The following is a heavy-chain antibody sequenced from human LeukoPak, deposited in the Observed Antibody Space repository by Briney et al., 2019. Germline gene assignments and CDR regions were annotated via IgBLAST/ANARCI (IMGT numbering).Heavy chain of an antibody. CDR2: ISSSSSYI. J-gene: IGHJ6*03. V-gene: IGHV3-21*01. Sequence: GGSLRLSCTASGFIFSSYWMNWVRQAPGKGLEWVSSISSSSSYIYYADSVKGRFTISRDNAKNSLYLQMNSLRAEDTAVYYCARQAVLGVATTDYYYMDVWGKGTTVTVSS. CDR1: GFIFSSYW. CDR3: ARQAVLGVATTDYYYMDV. D-gene: IGHD5-12*01.